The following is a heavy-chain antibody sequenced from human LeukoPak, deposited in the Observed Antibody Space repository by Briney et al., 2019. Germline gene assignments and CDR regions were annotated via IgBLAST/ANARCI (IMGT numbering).Heavy chain of an antibody. CDR3: ARVVRIAAAGIYWLDP. Sequence: SETLSLTCAVYGGSFSGYYWSWIRQPPGKGLEWIGEINHSGSTNYNPSLKSRVTISVDTSKNQFSLKLSSVTAADPAVYYCARVVRIAAAGIYWLDPWGQGTLATVSA. CDR2: INHSGST. D-gene: IGHD6-13*01. V-gene: IGHV4-34*01. CDR1: GGSFSGYY. J-gene: IGHJ5*02.